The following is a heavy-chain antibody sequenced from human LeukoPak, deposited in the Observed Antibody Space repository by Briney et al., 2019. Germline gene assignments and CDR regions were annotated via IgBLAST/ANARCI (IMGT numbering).Heavy chain of an antibody. J-gene: IGHJ5*02. CDR2: IYYSGST. D-gene: IGHD2-8*01. V-gene: IGHV4-39*01. CDR1: GGSISSSSYY. CDR3: ARGFSLTNGDWFDP. Sequence: SETLSLTRTVSGGSISSSSYYWGWIRQPPGKGLEWIGSIYYSGSTYYNPSLKSRVTISVDTSKNQFSLKLSSVTAADTAVYYCARGFSLTNGDWFDPWGQGTLVTVSS.